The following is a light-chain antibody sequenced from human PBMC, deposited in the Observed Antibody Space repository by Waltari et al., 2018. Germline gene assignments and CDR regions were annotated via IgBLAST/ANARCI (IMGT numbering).Light chain of an antibody. J-gene: IGLJ2*01. CDR2: YDD. CDR1: SSNIGTQA. CDR3: AAWDGYLNGVI. V-gene: IGLV1-36*01. Sequence: QSVLTQPPSVSEAPRQRVTISCAGSSSNIGTQAVHWYQQLPGKAPRLLIYYDDLLPSGVSDRFSGSKSGTSASLAINGLQPEDEGHYYCAAWDGYLNGVIFGGGTKLTVL.